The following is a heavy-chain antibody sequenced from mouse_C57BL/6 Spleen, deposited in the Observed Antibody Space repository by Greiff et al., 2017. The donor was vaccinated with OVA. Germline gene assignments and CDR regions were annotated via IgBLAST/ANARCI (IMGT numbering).Heavy chain of an antibody. CDR3: ARNGVYDYDGLYYFDY. CDR1: GYSFTDYN. CDR2: INPNYGTT. Sequence: EVKLVESGPELVKPGASVKISCKASGYSFTDYNMNWVKQSNGKSLEWIGVINPNYGTTSYNQKFKGKATLTVDQSSSTAYMQLNSLTSEDSAVYYCARNGVYDYDGLYYFDYWGQGTTLTVSS. J-gene: IGHJ2*01. D-gene: IGHD2-4*01. V-gene: IGHV1-39*01.